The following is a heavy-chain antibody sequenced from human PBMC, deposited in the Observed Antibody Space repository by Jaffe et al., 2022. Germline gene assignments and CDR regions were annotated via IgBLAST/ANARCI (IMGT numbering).Heavy chain of an antibody. Sequence: QVQLVESGGGVVQPGGSLRLSCAASGFTFSSYGMHWVRQAPGKGLEWVAFIRYDGSNKYYADSVKGRFTISRDNSKNTLYLQMNSLRAEDTAVYYCAKDGSSSVLPGYNWNDHFDYWGQGTLVTVSS. CDR3: AKDGSSSVLPGYNWNDHFDY. CDR1: GFTFSSYG. CDR2: IRYDGSNK. D-gene: IGHD1-1*01. J-gene: IGHJ4*02. V-gene: IGHV3-30*02.